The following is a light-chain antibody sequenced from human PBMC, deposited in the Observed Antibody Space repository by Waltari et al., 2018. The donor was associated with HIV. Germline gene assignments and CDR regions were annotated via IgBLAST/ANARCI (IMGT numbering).Light chain of an antibody. V-gene: IGLV1-44*01. CDR1: SSNIAANT. Sequence: QSVLTQSPSASGTPGQRVTISCSGSSSNIAANTVSWYQQFSGTAPKLLIQSNNKRPRGVTERFEGEKAGTAASRAISGLQAEDGAEYYCAAWDDGGKGWVFGGGTKRTVL. CDR3: AAWDDGGKGWV. CDR2: SNN. J-gene: IGLJ3*02.